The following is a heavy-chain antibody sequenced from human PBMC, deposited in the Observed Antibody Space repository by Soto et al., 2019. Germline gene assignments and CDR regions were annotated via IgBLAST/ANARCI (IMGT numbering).Heavy chain of an antibody. Sequence: SETLSLTCTVSGGSISTYYWSWIRQPPGKGLEWIGYLYDSGSTNYNPSLKSRVTISVDTSKNQFSLKLSSVTAADTAVYFCARDSEGYCSGSNCYPYYFDSWGQGTLVTVSS. J-gene: IGHJ4*02. D-gene: IGHD2-15*01. CDR2: LYDSGST. V-gene: IGHV4-59*01. CDR3: ARDSEGYCSGSNCYPYYFDS. CDR1: GGSISTYY.